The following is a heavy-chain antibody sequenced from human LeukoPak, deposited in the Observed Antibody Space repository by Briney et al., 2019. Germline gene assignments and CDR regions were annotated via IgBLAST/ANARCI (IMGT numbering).Heavy chain of an antibody. CDR2: IIPIFSTA. V-gene: IGHV1-69*13. Sequence: SVKVSCTASGGTFSSYAISWVRQAPGQGLEWMGGIIPIFSTANYAQKFQGRVTITADESTSTAYMELSSLRSEDTAVYYCARPKYSSSSGPWDYWGQGTLVTVSS. CDR1: GGTFSSYA. CDR3: ARPKYSSSSGPWDY. J-gene: IGHJ4*02. D-gene: IGHD6-6*01.